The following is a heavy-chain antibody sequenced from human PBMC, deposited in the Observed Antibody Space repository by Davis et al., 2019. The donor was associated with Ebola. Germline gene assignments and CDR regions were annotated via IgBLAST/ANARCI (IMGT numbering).Heavy chain of an antibody. V-gene: IGHV4-61*10. CDR2: IYYSGSA. CDR3: ATWGPRYTPSVSHLYALDV. D-gene: IGHD5-18*01. CDR1: GASINSGSYY. Sequence: SETLSLTCSVSGASINSGSYYWSWIRQPAGKGLEWIAYIYYSGSANYNPFLRSRVTTSIDTSKNLFSLNLTSMTAADTAVYYCATWGPRYTPSVSHLYALDVWGQGTTVTVSS. J-gene: IGHJ6*02.